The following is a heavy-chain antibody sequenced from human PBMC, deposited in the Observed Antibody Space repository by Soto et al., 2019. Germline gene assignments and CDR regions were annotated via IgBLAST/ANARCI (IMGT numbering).Heavy chain of an antibody. V-gene: IGHV3-15*01. J-gene: IGHJ6*02. CDR2: IKSKTDGGTT. Sequence: GGSLRLSCAASGFTFSNAWMSWVRQAPGKGLEWVGRIKSKTDGGTTDYAAPVKGRFTISRDDSKNTLYLQMNSLKTEDTAVYYCTTEQNYYDSSGYYYYYYYGMDVWGQGTTVTVSS. CDR1: GFTFSNAW. CDR3: TTEQNYYDSSGYYYYYYYGMDV. D-gene: IGHD3-22*01.